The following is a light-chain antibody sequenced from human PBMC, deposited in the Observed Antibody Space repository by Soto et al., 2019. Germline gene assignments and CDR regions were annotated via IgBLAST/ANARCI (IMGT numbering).Light chain of an antibody. Sequence: QSVLTQPASVSGSPGQSITISCTGTSSDVGGYNYVSWYQQHPGKAPKLMIYDVRNRPPGVSNRFSGSKSGNTASLTISGLHAEDEAYYYCSSYTSSSTRVFGGRTKLTVL. V-gene: IGLV2-14*01. CDR3: SSYTSSSTRV. CDR2: DVR. J-gene: IGLJ2*01. CDR1: SSDVGGYNY.